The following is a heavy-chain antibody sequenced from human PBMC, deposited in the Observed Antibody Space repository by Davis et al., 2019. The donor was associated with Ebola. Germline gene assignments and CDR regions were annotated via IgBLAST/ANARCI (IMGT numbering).Heavy chain of an antibody. CDR3: AREETRGSIAGWFDP. Sequence: SETLSLTCTVSGPSISGHHWTWIRQPPGKGLEWIGNVYYSGTTTYNPSLKSPVTISVDTSKNQFSVRLSSLTAADTGFYYCAREETRGSIAGWFDPWGQGTLVTVSS. J-gene: IGHJ5*02. CDR1: GPSISGHH. D-gene: IGHD2-21*01. V-gene: IGHV4-59*11. CDR2: VYYSGTT.